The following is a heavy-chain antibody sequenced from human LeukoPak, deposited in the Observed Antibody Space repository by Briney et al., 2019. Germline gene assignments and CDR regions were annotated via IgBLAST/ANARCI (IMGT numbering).Heavy chain of an antibody. V-gene: IGHV4-59*08. CDR1: GASLNNNF. D-gene: IGHD3-22*01. Sequence: SETLSLTCTVSGASLNNNFWTWIRQPPGKELEWIGYIYSSGSANYNPSLKSRVLISGLKSKNQDSPNLTSVPPAATALSFFGRHRDYYDTWGHGTLVTVSS. CDR2: IYSSGSA. J-gene: IGHJ4*01. CDR3: GRHRDYYDT.